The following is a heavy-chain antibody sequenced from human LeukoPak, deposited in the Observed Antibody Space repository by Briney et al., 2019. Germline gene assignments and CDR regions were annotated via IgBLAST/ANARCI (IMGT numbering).Heavy chain of an antibody. CDR1: ANSFTNYW. V-gene: IGHV5-51*01. CDR2: IYPGDSDT. Sequence: GESLKISCKGSANSFTNYWIGWVRQMPGQGLEWMGIIYPGDSDTRYSASFQGQVTISADKSISTAYLQWSSLKASDTAMHYCARLRRGAAADVWGQGTTVTVSS. D-gene: IGHD6-13*01. CDR3: ARLRRGAAADV. J-gene: IGHJ6*02.